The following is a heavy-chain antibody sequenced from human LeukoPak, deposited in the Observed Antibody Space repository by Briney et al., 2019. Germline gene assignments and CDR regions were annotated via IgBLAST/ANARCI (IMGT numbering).Heavy chain of an antibody. J-gene: IGHJ6*02. CDR2: ISSSGSTI. CDR1: GFTFSDYY. V-gene: IGHV3-11*01. D-gene: IGHD5-18*01. Sequence: GGSLRLSCAASGFTFSDYYMSWIRQAPGKGLEWVSYISSSGSTIYYADSVKGRFTISRDDAKNSLYLQMNSLRAEDTAVYYCARDSTDTDYGMDVWGQGTTVTVSS. CDR3: ARDSTDTDYGMDV.